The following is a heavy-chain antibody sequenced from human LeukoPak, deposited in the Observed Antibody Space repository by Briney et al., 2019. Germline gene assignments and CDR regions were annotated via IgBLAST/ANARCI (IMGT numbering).Heavy chain of an antibody. Sequence: GGSLRLSCVASGFTFSAYAMHCDRQAPGKWLEWVTATDGNIKIYSASVKGRFTISRDTYKNTLYLQMNSLRGEDTAIYYCARDFLVGAPDFFDYWGQGTLVTVSS. D-gene: IGHD1-26*01. CDR3: ARDFLVGAPDFFDY. V-gene: IGHV3-30-3*01. CDR2: TDGNIK. CDR1: GFTFSAYA. J-gene: IGHJ4*02.